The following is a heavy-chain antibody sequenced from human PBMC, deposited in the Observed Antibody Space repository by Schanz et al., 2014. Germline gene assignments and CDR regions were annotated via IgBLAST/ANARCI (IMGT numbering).Heavy chain of an antibody. Sequence: EVQLVQSGGGLVQPGGSLRLSCAASGFNFNNFAMTWVRQAPGKGLEWVSFIYIGGNTYYADSVKGRFTISRDNSKNTVYIQMNSLRAEDTAVYYCARGGPAYYFDDWGQGTLVTVSS. CDR1: GFNFNNFA. J-gene: IGHJ4*02. CDR3: ARGGPAYYFDD. V-gene: IGHV3-66*01. CDR2: IYIGGNT.